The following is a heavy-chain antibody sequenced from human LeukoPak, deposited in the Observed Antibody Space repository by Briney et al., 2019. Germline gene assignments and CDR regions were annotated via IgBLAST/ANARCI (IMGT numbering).Heavy chain of an antibody. CDR2: IYSGGAT. V-gene: IGHV3-53*01. CDR3: ASPSSGQSFDI. J-gene: IGHJ3*02. D-gene: IGHD3-22*01. Sequence: GGSLRLSCAASGFTVSSNYMSWVRQAPGKGLEWVSVIYSGGATYYADSVKGRVTISRDKSKNTMYLQMNSLRAEDTAVYYCASPSSGQSFDIWGQGTMVTVSS. CDR1: GFTVSSNY.